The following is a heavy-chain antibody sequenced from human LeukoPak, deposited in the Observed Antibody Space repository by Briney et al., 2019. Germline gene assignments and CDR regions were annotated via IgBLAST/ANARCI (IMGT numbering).Heavy chain of an antibody. CDR3: ARVALAARPGWFDP. D-gene: IGHD6-6*01. Sequence: SETLSLTCDVSGASISGYWWSWIRQPAGKGLEWIGRMYTDGDTNYNPSLKSRVTISVDTSKNQFSLKLSSVTAADTAVYYCARVALAARPGWFDPWGQGTLVTVSS. V-gene: IGHV4-4*07. J-gene: IGHJ5*02. CDR1: GASISGYW. CDR2: MYTDGDT.